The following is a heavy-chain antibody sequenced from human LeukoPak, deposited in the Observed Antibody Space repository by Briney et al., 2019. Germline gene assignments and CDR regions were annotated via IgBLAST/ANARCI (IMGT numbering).Heavy chain of an antibody. CDR2: IYYSGST. Sequence: SETLSLTCTVSGGSISSHYWSWIRQPPGKGLEWIGYIYYSGSTNYNPSLKSRVTISVDTSKNQFSLKLSSVTAADTAVYYCARSLGDGYNFGYWVQGTLVPSPQ. CDR1: GGSISSHY. J-gene: IGHJ4*02. CDR3: ARSLGDGYNFGY. V-gene: IGHV4-59*11. D-gene: IGHD5-24*01.